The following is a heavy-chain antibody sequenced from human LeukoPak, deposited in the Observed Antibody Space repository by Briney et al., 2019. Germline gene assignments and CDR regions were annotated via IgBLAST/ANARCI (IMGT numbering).Heavy chain of an antibody. J-gene: IGHJ4*02. V-gene: IGHV3-66*01. CDR3: VYGDFVRTVNYFDY. CDR2: IYSGGST. CDR1: GFTVSNSY. Sequence: GGSLRLSCAASGFTVSNSYMSWVRQAPGKGLEWVSVIYSGGSTYYADSVKGRFTISRDNSKNSLFLQMTSLRAEDTALYYCVYGDFVRTVNYFDYWGQGTLVTVSS. D-gene: IGHD4-17*01.